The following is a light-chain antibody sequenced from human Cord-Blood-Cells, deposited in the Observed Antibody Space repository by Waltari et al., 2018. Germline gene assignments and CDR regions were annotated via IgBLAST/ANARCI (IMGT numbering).Light chain of an antibody. J-gene: IGLJ1*01. CDR1: SSYVGGYYS. V-gene: IGLV2-8*01. CDR3: SSYASSNDNYV. CDR2: GVS. Sequence: QSALTQPPSASGSPGQSVTISCTGTSSYVGGYYSVSWYQQHPGKAPKLIIYGVSKRPAGVPYRFSASESSKAASLTVSGLQAEDEADYYCSSYASSNDNYVFGTGTKVTVL.